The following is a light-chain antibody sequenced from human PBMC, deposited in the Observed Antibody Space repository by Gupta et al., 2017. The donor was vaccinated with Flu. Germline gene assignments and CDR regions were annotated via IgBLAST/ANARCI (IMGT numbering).Light chain of an antibody. CDR1: QGISNY. J-gene: IGKJ4*01. V-gene: IGKV1-16*01. CDR2: AAS. Sequence: PSSLSASVGDRVTITCRASQGISNYLAWSQQKPGIAPKPLIYAASSSQSGVPSTFTGSRSRTDFTLTISSRLPEDFATSYCQQENSYPITFGGGTKLEIK. CDR3: QQENSYPIT.